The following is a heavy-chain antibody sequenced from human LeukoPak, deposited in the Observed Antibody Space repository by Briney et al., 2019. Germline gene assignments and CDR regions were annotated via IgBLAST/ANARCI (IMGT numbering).Heavy chain of an antibody. CDR1: GGSISSYY. D-gene: IGHD3-22*01. CDR3: ARVGTYYYDSSGYYPFDY. Sequence: SETLSLTCTVSGGSISSYYWSWIRQPAGKGLEWIGRIYTSGSTNYNPSLKSRVTMSVDTSKNQFSLKLSSVTAADTAVYYCARVGTYYYDSSGYYPFDYWGQGTLVTVSS. J-gene: IGHJ4*02. V-gene: IGHV4-4*07. CDR2: IYTSGST.